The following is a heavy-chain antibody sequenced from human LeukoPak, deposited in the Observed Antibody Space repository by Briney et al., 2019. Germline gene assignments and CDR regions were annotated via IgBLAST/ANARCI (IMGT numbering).Heavy chain of an antibody. CDR1: GFTFDDYG. V-gene: IGHV3-74*01. Sequence: PGGSLRLSCAASGFTFDDYGMSWVRQAPGKGLERVSRITNDGSSTSYADSVKGRFTISRDNARNTLYLQLNSLRVEDTAVYYCAIGINPGAFDIWGQGTMVTVSS. D-gene: IGHD3-10*01. CDR2: ITNDGSST. J-gene: IGHJ3*02. CDR3: AIGINPGAFDI.